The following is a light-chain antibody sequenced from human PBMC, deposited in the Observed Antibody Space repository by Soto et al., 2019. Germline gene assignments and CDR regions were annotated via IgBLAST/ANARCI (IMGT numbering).Light chain of an antibody. J-gene: IGLJ1*01. Sequence: QSVLTQPASVSGAPGLSITISCSGKSSDVGSSNFVSWYQQHPGKAPKLIIFEGDRRPSGVSGRFSGSKSGNTASLTISGLQPEDEADYYCCSFARSSSFYVFGTGTKVTV. CDR3: CSFARSSSFYV. CDR1: SSDVGSSNF. V-gene: IGLV2-23*01. CDR2: EGD.